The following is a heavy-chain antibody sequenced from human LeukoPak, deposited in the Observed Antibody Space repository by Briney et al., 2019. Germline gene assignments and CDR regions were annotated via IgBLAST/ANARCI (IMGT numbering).Heavy chain of an antibody. D-gene: IGHD1-26*01. CDR3: AKDFRALRAYFDY. CDR2: ISYDGSNK. Sequence: PGGSLRLSCAASGFTFSSYGMHWVRQAPGKGLEWVAVISYDGSNKYYADSVKGRFTISRDNSKNTLYLQMNSLRAEDTAVYYCAKDFRALRAYFDYWGQGTLVTVSS. CDR1: GFTFSSYG. J-gene: IGHJ4*02. V-gene: IGHV3-30*18.